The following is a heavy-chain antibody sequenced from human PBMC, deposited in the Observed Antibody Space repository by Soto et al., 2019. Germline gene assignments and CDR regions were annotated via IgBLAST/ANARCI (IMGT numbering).Heavy chain of an antibody. J-gene: IGHJ4*02. CDR2: ISYDGSNK. Sequence: QVQLVESGGGVVQPGRSLRLSCAASGFTFSSYGMHWVRQAPGKGLEWVAVISYDGSNKYYADSVKGRFTISRDNSKNTLDLQMNSLRAEDTAVYYCAKDYLLYGGNPRPNDYWGQGTLVTVSS. V-gene: IGHV3-30*18. D-gene: IGHD4-17*01. CDR3: AKDYLLYGGNPRPNDY. CDR1: GFTFSSYG.